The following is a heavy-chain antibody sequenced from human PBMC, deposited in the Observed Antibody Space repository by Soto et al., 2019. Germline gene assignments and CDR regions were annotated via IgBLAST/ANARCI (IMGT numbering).Heavy chain of an antibody. CDR1: GGSISSGGYY. Sequence: PSETLSLTCTVSGGSISSGGYYWSWIRQHPGKGLEGIGYIYYSGSTYYNPSLKSRVTISVDTSKNQFSLKLSSVTAADTAVYYCARLRIRGYSYGLNIGYYFDYWGQGTLVTVSS. J-gene: IGHJ4*02. V-gene: IGHV4-31*03. CDR3: ARLRIRGYSYGLNIGYYFDY. CDR2: IYYSGST. D-gene: IGHD5-18*01.